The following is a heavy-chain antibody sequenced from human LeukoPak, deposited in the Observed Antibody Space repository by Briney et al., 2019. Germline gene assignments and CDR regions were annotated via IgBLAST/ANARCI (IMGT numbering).Heavy chain of an antibody. D-gene: IGHD2/OR15-2a*01. CDR3: ARDPRAGVLSIAFDI. CDR1: GFTFSSYS. CDR2: ISSSSSYI. J-gene: IGHJ3*02. Sequence: KSGGSLRLSCAASGFTFSSYSMNWVRQAPGKGLEWVSSISSSSSYIYYADSVRGRFTISRDNAKNSLYLQMNSLRAEDTAVYYCARDPRAGVLSIAFDIWGQGAMVTVSS. V-gene: IGHV3-21*01.